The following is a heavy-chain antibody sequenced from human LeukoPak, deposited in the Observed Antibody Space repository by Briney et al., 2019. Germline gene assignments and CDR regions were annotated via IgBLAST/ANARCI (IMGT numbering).Heavy chain of an antibody. D-gene: IGHD3-3*01. V-gene: IGHV1-2*02. CDR3: ARGLNYDFWSGSNIPGGWFDP. Sequence: ASVKVSCKASGYTFTGYYMHWVRQAPGQGLEWMGWINPNSGGTNYAQKFQGRVTMTRNTSISTAYMELSSLRSEDTAVYYCARGLNYDFWSGSNIPGGWFDPWGQGTLVTVSS. CDR1: GYTFTGYY. CDR2: INPNSGGT. J-gene: IGHJ5*02.